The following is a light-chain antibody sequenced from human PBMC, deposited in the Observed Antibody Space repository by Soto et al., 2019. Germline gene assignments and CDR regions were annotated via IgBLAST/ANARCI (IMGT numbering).Light chain of an antibody. CDR3: SSYTSTNSWV. CDR2: DVS. CDR1: SSDVGGYNY. Sequence: QSALTQSASVSGSPGQSITISCTGTSSDVGGYNYLSWYQQHPGKAPKLIIYDVSNRPSGVSTRFSGSKSGNTASLTISGLQAEDEADYSCSSYTSTNSWVFGGGTKLTVL. V-gene: IGLV2-14*01. J-gene: IGLJ3*02.